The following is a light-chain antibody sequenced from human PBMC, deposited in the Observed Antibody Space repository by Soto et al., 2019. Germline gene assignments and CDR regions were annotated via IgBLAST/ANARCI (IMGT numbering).Light chain of an antibody. CDR1: SSNIGAGYD. J-gene: IGLJ3*02. CDR2: GNS. Sequence: QSALTQPPSVSGAPGQRVTISCTGSSSNIGAGYDVHWYQQLPGTAPKLLIYGNSNRPSGVPDRFSGSKSGTSASLANTGLQAEDEADYYCQSYDSSLRVFGGGTKVTVL. CDR3: QSYDSSLRV. V-gene: IGLV1-40*01.